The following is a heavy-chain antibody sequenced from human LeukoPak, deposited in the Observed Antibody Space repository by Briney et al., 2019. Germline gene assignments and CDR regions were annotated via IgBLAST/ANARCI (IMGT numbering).Heavy chain of an antibody. CDR3: VRSGSARHYFDY. J-gene: IGHJ4*02. CDR2: ISYDGSNK. CDR1: GFTFSSYG. V-gene: IGHV3-30*03. Sequence: GGSLRLSFAASGFTFSSYGMHWVRQAPGKGLEWVAVISYDGSNKYYADSVKGRFTISRDNSKNTLYLQMNSLRAEDTAVYYCVRSGSARHYFDYWGQGTLVTVSS. D-gene: IGHD5-12*01.